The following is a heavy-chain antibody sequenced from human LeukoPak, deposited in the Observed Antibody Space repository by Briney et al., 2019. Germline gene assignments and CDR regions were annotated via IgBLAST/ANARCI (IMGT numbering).Heavy chain of an antibody. CDR3: VSQEVVPH. Sequence: GGSLRLSCAASGFTFDDYTMHWVRQAPGKGLEWVANVREDGTTKQYVDSVKGRFTISRDNAKNSLYLQMDSLRAEDTAVYYCVSQEVVPHWGQGTLVSVSS. V-gene: IGHV3-7*01. CDR1: GFTFDDYT. D-gene: IGHD2-15*01. CDR2: VREDGTTK. J-gene: IGHJ4*02.